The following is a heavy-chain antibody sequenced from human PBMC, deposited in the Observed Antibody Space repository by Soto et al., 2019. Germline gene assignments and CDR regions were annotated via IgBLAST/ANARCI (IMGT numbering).Heavy chain of an antibody. Sequence: EVQLVESGGGLVQPGGSLRLSCAVSGFTFTNYWMSWVHQAPGEGLEWVANIKQDGSDKHYAASMKGRFTISRDNAKNSVYLQVNSLRVEDTAVYFCARIGYSSSSFDYWGRGTLVTVSS. J-gene: IGHJ4*02. D-gene: IGHD6-6*01. CDR2: IKQDGSDK. CDR3: ARIGYSSSSFDY. CDR1: GFTFTNYW. V-gene: IGHV3-7*03.